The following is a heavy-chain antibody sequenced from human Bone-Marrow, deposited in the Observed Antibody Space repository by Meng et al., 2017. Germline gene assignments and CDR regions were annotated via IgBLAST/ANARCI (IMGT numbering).Heavy chain of an antibody. J-gene: IGHJ3*01. CDR3: ALDTSRGRYTDAFDF. Sequence: GESLKISCAASGFTFTNYAMHWVRQAPGKGLEWVAVISYDGSNRYYAVSVKGRFTISRDNSKNTLYLQMNSLRPEDTAVYFCALDTSRGRYTDAFDFWGQGTMVTVSS. V-gene: IGHV3-30*04. CDR2: ISYDGSNR. CDR1: GFTFTNYA. D-gene: IGHD5-18*01.